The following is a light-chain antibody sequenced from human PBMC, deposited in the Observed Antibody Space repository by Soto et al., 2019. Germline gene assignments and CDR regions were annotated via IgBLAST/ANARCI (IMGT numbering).Light chain of an antibody. CDR1: SSNIGANYD. J-gene: IGLJ1*01. Sequence: QSVLTQPPSVSGAPGQRVTISCTGSSSNIGANYDVHWYQQLPGTAPKLLIYGNSNRPSGVPDRFSGSKSGTSASLAITGLQAEDEADYYCQSYDSSLSGYVVGTGTKLTVL. CDR2: GNS. CDR3: QSYDSSLSGYV. V-gene: IGLV1-40*01.